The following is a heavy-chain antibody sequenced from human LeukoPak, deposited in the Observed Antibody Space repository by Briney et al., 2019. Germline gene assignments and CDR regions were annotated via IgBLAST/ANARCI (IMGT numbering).Heavy chain of an antibody. CDR2: IRQDGGET. D-gene: IGHD1-26*01. CDR1: GFTFSSYS. J-gene: IGHJ4*02. Sequence: GGSLRLSCAASGFTFSSYSMNWVRPAPGKGLEWVANIRQDGGETYYVDSVKGRFTISRDNAQNSLYLQMTSLRVEDMAIYYCVRGGFFRYSGTSGDYWGQGSQVTVSS. V-gene: IGHV3-7*01. CDR3: VRGGFFRYSGTSGDY.